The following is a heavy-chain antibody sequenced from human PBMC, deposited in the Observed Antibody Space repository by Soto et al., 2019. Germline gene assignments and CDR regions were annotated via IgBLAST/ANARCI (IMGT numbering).Heavy chain of an antibody. J-gene: IGHJ4*02. Sequence: SETLSLTCTVSGGSISNYYFNWIRQPAGKGLEWIGRIDTSGSTNYNPSLKSRVTMSVDASKQEFSLKLSSVTAADTALYYCARGGQDFWSGPFDYWGRGALVTVSS. CDR3: ARGGQDFWSGPFDY. CDR1: GGSISNYY. CDR2: IDTSGST. V-gene: IGHV4-4*07. D-gene: IGHD3-3*01.